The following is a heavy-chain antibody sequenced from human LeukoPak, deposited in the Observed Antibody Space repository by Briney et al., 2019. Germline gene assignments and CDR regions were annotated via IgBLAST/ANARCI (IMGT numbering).Heavy chain of an antibody. V-gene: IGHV1-8*02. CDR2: MNPNSGNT. D-gene: IGHD2-15*01. CDR1: GGTFSSYA. CDR3: ARLTPYCSGGSCYYWFDP. J-gene: IGHJ5*02. Sequence: ASVKVSCKASGGTFSSYAISWVRQAPGQGLEWMGWMNPNSGNTGYAQKFQGRVTMTRNTSISTAYMELSSLRSEDTAVYYCARLTPYCSGGSCYYWFDPWGQGTLVTVSS.